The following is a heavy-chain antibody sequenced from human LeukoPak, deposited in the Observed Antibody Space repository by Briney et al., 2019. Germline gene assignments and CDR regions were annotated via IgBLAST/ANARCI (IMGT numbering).Heavy chain of an antibody. J-gene: IGHJ5*02. CDR3: ARDGSYGAGNWFDP. Sequence: GGSLRLSCAASGFTFSSYAMRWVRQAPGKGLEWMAVISYDGSNKYYADSVKGRFTISRDNSKNTLYLQMNSLRAEDTAVYYCARDGSYGAGNWFDPWGQGTLVTVSS. D-gene: IGHD4-17*01. CDR2: ISYDGSNK. CDR1: GFTFSSYA. V-gene: IGHV3-30-3*01.